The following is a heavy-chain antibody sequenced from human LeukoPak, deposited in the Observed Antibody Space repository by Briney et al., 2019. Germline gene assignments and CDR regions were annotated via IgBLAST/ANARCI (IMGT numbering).Heavy chain of an antibody. Sequence: GGSLRLSCAASGFTFNRYGMSWVRQAPGKGLEWVSGISASGANRYYADSVKGRFTISRDNSKNTLYLQMNSLRAEDTAVYYCAKATYYYDSSGYSDYWGQGTLVTVSS. CDR1: GFTFNRYG. V-gene: IGHV3-23*01. D-gene: IGHD3-22*01. CDR2: ISASGANR. CDR3: AKATYYYDSSGYSDY. J-gene: IGHJ4*02.